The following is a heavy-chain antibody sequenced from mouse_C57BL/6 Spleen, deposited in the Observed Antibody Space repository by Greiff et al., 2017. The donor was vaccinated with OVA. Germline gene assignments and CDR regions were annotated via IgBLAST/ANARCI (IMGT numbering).Heavy chain of an antibody. CDR2: IWSDGST. V-gene: IGHV2-6-1*01. J-gene: IGHJ3*01. CDR3: ARQRGSNPAWFAY. D-gene: IGHD1-1*01. Sequence: QVQLKESGPGLVAPSQSLSITCTVSGFSLTSYGVHWVRQPPGKGLAWLVVIWSDGSTTYNSALKSRRSISKDNSKSQIFLKMNRPPTDDTAMYYCARQRGSNPAWFAYWGQGTLVTVSA. CDR1: GFSLTSYG.